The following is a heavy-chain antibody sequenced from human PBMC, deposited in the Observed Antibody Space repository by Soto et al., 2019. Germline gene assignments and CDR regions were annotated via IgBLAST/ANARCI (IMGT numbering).Heavy chain of an antibody. V-gene: IGHV3-30*03. D-gene: IGHD3-3*01. Sequence: QVQLVESGGGVAQPGRSLRLSCAASGFTFRTYGMHWARQAPGKGLEWLAMTSHDGVSKYYADSVKGRFTISRDNSKNTLYLQMNTLGAEDTALYYCFTIFGVASDFWGQGTLVTVSS. CDR3: FTIFGVASDF. CDR1: GFTFRTYG. CDR2: TSHDGVSK. J-gene: IGHJ4*01.